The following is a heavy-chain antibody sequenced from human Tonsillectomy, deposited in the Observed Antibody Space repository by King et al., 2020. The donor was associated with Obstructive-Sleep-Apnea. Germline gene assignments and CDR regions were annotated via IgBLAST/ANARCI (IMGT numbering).Heavy chain of an antibody. Sequence: VQLVESGGGLVKPGGSLRLSCAASGFTFSDYYMSWIRQAPGKGLEWVSYISSSGSTIYYADSVKGRFTISRDNAKNSLYLQMNSLGAEDTAVFYCAGSVDIAATFSRWGQGTLVTVSS. V-gene: IGHV3-11*01. CDR1: GFTFSDYY. D-gene: IGHD5-12*01. CDR3: AGSVDIAATFSR. CDR2: ISSSGSTI. J-gene: IGHJ4*02.